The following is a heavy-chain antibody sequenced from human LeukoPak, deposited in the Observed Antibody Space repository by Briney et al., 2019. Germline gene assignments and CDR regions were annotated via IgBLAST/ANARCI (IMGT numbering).Heavy chain of an antibody. Sequence: SETLSLTCAVSVYSISSGYFWAWIRQPPGEGLEGIGTIYHTGSTNYNPSLESRVTISAHTSKPHFSLRLNSVTAADTALYYCARGPTSGYYPALFDSWGQGTLLTVSS. J-gene: IGHJ4*02. CDR1: VYSISSGYF. CDR3: ARGPTSGYYPALFDS. CDR2: IYHTGST. V-gene: IGHV4-38-2*01. D-gene: IGHD3-22*01.